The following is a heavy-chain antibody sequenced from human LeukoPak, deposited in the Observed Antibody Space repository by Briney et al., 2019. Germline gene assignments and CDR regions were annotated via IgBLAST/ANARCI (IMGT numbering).Heavy chain of an antibody. Sequence: SVKVSCKASGGTVSSYAISWLRRAPGQRLEWMGGFIPIFGSANYAQNFQGSITIITDESTSTAYLELMSLRSEDTAVYSCASYWKEYFDAFDIWGQGPMVTVSS. D-gene: IGHD1-1*01. CDR2: FIPIFGSA. CDR1: GGTVSSYA. CDR3: ASYWKEYFDAFDI. V-gene: IGHV1-69*05. J-gene: IGHJ3*02.